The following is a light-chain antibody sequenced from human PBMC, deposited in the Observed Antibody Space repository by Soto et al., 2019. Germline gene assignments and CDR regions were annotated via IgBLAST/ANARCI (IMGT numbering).Light chain of an antibody. Sequence: EILLTQSPATLSLSRGERATLSCRASQSVSSYLAWYQQKPGQAPRLLIYDASNRATGIPARFSGSGSGTDFTLTISSLEPEDFAVYYCQQRSNWPITFG. CDR1: QSVSSY. J-gene: IGKJ5*01. CDR2: DAS. CDR3: QQRSNWPIT. V-gene: IGKV3-11*01.